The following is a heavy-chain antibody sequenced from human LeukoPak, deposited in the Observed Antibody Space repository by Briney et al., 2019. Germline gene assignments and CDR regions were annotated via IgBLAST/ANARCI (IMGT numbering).Heavy chain of an antibody. CDR1: GYTFTGYY. CDR3: ARVLIRTYYYGMDV. V-gene: IGHV1-2*02. D-gene: IGHD1-1*01. J-gene: IGHJ6*02. CDR2: INPNSGGT. Sequence: GASVKVPCKASGYTFTGYYMHWVRQAPGQGLEWMGWINPNSGGTNYAQKFQGRVTMTRDTSISTAYMELSRLRSDDTAVYYCARVLIRTYYYGMDVWGQGTTVTVSS.